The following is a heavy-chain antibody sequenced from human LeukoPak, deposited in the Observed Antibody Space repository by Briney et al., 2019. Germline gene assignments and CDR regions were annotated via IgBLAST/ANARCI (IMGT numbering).Heavy chain of an antibody. CDR1: GFDFSNQA. V-gene: IGHV3-23*01. Sequence: GGSLRLSCAASGFDFSNQAMSWVRQAPGKGLEWVSGISGGGGATYSADSVKGRFTISRDNSKDTMYLQMKSLRVEDTALYYCATISGNFDYLDYWGQGTLVTVSS. CDR2: ISGGGGAT. D-gene: IGHD1-26*01. J-gene: IGHJ4*02. CDR3: ATISGNFDYLDY.